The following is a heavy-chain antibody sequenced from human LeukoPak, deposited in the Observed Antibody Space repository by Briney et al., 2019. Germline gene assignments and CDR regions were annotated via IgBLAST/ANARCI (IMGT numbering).Heavy chain of an antibody. CDR3: ARVGRIYDILTGYHYYFDY. CDR2: IYTSGST. D-gene: IGHD3-9*01. J-gene: IGHJ4*02. Sequence: SQTLSLTCTVSGGSISSGSYYWSWIRQPAGKGLEWIGRIYTSGSTNYNPSLKSRVTISVDTSKNQFSLKLSSVTAADTAVYYCARVGRIYDILTGYHYYFDYWGQGTLVTVSS. CDR1: GGSISSGSYY. V-gene: IGHV4-61*02.